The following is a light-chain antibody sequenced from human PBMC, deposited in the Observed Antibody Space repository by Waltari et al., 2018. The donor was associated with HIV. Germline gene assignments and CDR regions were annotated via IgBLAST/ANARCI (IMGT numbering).Light chain of an antibody. CDR3: QQYGSFS. CDR1: QSVSSSY. CDR2: GAS. J-gene: IGKJ4*01. V-gene: IGKV3-20*01. Sequence: EIVLTQSPGTLSLSPGERATLSCRASQSVSSSYLAWYQQKPGQAPRLLIYGASSRATGIPDRFSGSGSGTDFTLTISRLEPEDFAVYYCQQYGSFSFGGGTNVEIK.